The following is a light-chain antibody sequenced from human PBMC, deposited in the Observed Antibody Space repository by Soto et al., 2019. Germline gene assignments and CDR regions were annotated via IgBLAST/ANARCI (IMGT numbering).Light chain of an antibody. CDR1: SSNIGNNY. CDR2: ENN. Sequence: QSVLTQPPSVSAAPGQKVTISCSGSSSNIGNNYVSWYQQLPGTAPKLLIFENNKRPSGIPDRFSGSKSGTSATLGITGLQNGDEADDYCGTWDSSLSAYVFGTGTKLTVL. V-gene: IGLV1-51*02. CDR3: GTWDSSLSAYV. J-gene: IGLJ1*01.